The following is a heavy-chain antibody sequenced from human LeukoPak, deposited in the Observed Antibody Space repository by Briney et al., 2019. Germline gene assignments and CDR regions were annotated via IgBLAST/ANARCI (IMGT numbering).Heavy chain of an antibody. CDR1: EFAFSSYE. D-gene: IGHD2-15*01. CDR3: ARGDEVVAADYYYYMDV. CDR2: ISNSGTTI. J-gene: IGHJ6*03. Sequence: GGSLRLSCAASEFAFSSYEMNWVRQAPGKGLEWVSYISNSGTTIYYADSVKGRFTISRDNAKNSLNLQMNSLRAEDTAVYYCARGDEVVAADYYYYMDVWGKGTTVTISS. V-gene: IGHV3-48*03.